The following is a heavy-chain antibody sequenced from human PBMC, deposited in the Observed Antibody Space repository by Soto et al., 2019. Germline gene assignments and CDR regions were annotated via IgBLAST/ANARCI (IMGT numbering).Heavy chain of an antibody. D-gene: IGHD1-26*01. CDR3: ARIRAYSQGSVAPFDP. J-gene: IGHJ5*02. CDR2: IDWDDDK. CDR1: GGSVSGGSYY. Sequence: TLSLTCTVSGGSVSGGSYYWNWIRQPPGKALEWLALIDWDDDKDYSTSLKTRLTISKDTSKNQVVLTMTNMDPVDTATYYCARIRAYSQGSVAPFDPWGQGTLVTVSS. V-gene: IGHV2-70*01.